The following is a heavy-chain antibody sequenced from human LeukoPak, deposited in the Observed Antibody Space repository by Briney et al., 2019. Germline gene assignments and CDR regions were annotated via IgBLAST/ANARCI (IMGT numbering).Heavy chain of an antibody. CDR3: ARHGASGYSYAEYYFDY. V-gene: IGHV4-59*08. D-gene: IGHD5-18*01. J-gene: IGHJ4*02. Sequence: PSETLSLTCTVSGGSITSYYWSWIRQPPGKGLEWIGYNYYSGSTNYNPSLKSRVTISVDMSKNQFSLKLSSVTAADTAVYYCARHGASGYSYAEYYFDYWGQGTLVTVSS. CDR1: GGSITSYY. CDR2: NYYSGST.